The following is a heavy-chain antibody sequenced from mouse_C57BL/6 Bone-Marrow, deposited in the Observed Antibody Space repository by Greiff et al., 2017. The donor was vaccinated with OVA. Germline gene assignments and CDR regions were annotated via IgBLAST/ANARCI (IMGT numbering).Heavy chain of an antibody. Sequence: EVKLMESGAELVRPGASVKLSCTASGFNIKDDYMHWVKERPEQGLEWIGWIDPENGDTEYASKFQGKATITADTSSKTVYLHLSSLTSEDTAVYYCTTYGYWGQGTTLTVSS. D-gene: IGHD1-1*01. CDR1: GFNIKDDY. CDR2: IDPENGDT. V-gene: IGHV14-4*01. J-gene: IGHJ2*01. CDR3: TTYGY.